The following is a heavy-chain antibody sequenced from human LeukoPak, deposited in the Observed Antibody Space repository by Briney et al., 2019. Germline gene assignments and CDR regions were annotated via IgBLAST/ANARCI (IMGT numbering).Heavy chain of an antibody. CDR1: GGSFSGYY. J-gene: IGHJ4*02. V-gene: IGHV4-34*01. Sequence: PSETLSLTCAVYGGSFSGYYWSWIRQPPGKGLEWIGEINHSGSTNYNPSLKSRVTISVDTSKNQLSLKLSSVTAADTAVYYCARAQYGDYYFDYWGQGTLVTVSS. CDR3: ARAQYGDYYFDY. D-gene: IGHD2-2*01. CDR2: INHSGST.